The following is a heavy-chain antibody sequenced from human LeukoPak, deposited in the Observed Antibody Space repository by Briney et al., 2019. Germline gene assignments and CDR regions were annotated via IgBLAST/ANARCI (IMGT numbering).Heavy chain of an antibody. CDR2: IKSKTDGGTT. CDR1: GLTFTNAW. J-gene: IGHJ4*02. D-gene: IGHD3-22*01. CDR3: SSSAGYYDLSGYQVGPLDK. V-gene: IGHV3-15*01. Sequence: GGSLRLSCAASGLTFTNAWMSWVRQAPGKGLEWVGRIKSKTDGGTTDYAAPVKGRFTISRDDSKTTLYLQMNSLKTEDTAIYYCSSSAGYYDLSGYQVGPLDKWGQGTLVTVSS.